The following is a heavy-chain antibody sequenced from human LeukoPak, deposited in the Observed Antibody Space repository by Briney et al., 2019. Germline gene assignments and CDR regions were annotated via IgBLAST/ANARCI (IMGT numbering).Heavy chain of an antibody. D-gene: IGHD5-18*01. J-gene: IGHJ4*02. CDR1: GGSFSSYY. Sequence: SETLSLTCAVYGGSFSSYYWSWIRQPPGKGLEWIGEINHSGSTNYNPSLKSRVTISVDTSKNQFSLKLSSVTAADTAVYYCARGVKPGYSYGPNFDYWGQGTLVTVSS. CDR2: INHSGST. CDR3: ARGVKPGYSYGPNFDY. V-gene: IGHV4-34*01.